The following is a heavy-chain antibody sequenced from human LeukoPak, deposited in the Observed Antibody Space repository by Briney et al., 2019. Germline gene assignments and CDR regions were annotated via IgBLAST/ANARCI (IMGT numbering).Heavy chain of an antibody. J-gene: IGHJ4*02. CDR1: GFTFSSYG. V-gene: IGHV3-23*01. CDR2: FSPSGGGT. D-gene: IGHD1-20*01. CDR3: AAYNWNDGAFDY. Sequence: GGSLRLSCAASGFTFSSYGMSWVRQAPGKGLEWVSAFSPSGGGTYYADSVKGRFTISRDNSKNTLYLQMNSLRAEDTAVYYCAAYNWNDGAFDYWGQGTLVTVSS.